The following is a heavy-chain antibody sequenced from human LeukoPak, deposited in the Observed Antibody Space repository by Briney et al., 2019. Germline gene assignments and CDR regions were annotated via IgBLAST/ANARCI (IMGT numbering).Heavy chain of an antibody. CDR1: GFTFSSYS. D-gene: IGHD3-22*01. J-gene: IGHJ4*02. CDR3: ASDHYYDSSGYYYVYGY. CDR2: ISSSSSYI. Sequence: GGSLRLSCAASGFTFSSYSMNWVRQAPGKGLEWVSSISSSSSYIYYADSVKGRFTISRDNAKNSLYLQMNSLRAEDTAVYYCASDHYYDSSGYYYVYGYWGQGTLVTVST. V-gene: IGHV3-21*01.